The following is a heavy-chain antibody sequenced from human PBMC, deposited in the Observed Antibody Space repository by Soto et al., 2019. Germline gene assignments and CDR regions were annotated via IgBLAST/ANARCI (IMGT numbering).Heavy chain of an antibody. CDR2: IYHSGST. CDR1: GGSISSGGYS. V-gene: IGHV4-30-2*01. J-gene: IGHJ5*02. D-gene: IGHD3-22*01. CDR3: ARAAMMRVWFDP. Sequence: PSETLSLTCAVSGGSISSGGYSWSWIRQPPGKGLEWIGYIYHSGSTYYNPSLKSRVTISVDRSKNQFSLKLSSVTAADTAVYYCARAAMMRVWFDPWGQGTLVTVSS.